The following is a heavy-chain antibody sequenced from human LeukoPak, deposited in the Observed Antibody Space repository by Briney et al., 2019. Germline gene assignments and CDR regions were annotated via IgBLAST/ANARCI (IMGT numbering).Heavy chain of an antibody. CDR1: GFTFSIYA. CDR2: ISNNGGST. V-gene: IGHV3-64*02. CDR3: ARRASGYRQTYFDY. J-gene: IGHJ4*02. D-gene: IGHD3-22*01. Sequence: GGSLRLSCAASGFTFSIYAMHWVRQAPGKGLEYVSAISNNGGSTYYADSVKGRFAISRDNSKNTMYLQMGSVRVEDMAVYYCARRASGYRQTYFDYRGQGTLVTVSS.